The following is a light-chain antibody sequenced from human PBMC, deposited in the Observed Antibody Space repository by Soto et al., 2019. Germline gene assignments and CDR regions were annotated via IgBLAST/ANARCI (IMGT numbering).Light chain of an antibody. J-gene: IGKJ1*01. CDR3: QQYESYPWT. CDR2: KAS. V-gene: IGKV1-5*03. CDR1: QSISSW. Sequence: DIQMTQSPSTLSASVGDRVTITCRASQSISSWLAWYQQKPGKAPNLLIYKASTIESGVPSRFSSSGSGTEFTLTISSLQADDFVTYYCQQYESYPWTFGQGTKVEIK.